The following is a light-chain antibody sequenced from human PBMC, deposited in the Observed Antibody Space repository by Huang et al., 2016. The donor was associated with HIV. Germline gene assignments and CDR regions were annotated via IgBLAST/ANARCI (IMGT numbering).Light chain of an antibody. V-gene: IGKV1-5*01. CDR3: QQYNSYPYT. Sequence: DIQMTQSPSTLSASIGDRVTITCRASQSISSWLAWFQQKPGQAPKLLMFGASSLESGVPSRFSGSGSGTEFSLTISSLRPDDYGTYFCQQYNSYPYTFGPGTKLEIK. CDR1: QSISSW. CDR2: GAS. J-gene: IGKJ2*01.